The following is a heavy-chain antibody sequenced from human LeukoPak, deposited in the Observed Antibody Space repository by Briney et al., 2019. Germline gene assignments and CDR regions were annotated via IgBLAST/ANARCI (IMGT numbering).Heavy chain of an antibody. Sequence: GGSLRLSCVGSPVTFGTSAMSWVRQAPGKGLEWVSAVSAGGTNTYYADSVEGRFTISRDNSKDTLYLHMDSLRVEDTAQYFCARINCSGGTCYGYFDDWGLGTLVTVSS. CDR1: PVTFGTSA. V-gene: IGHV3-23*01. D-gene: IGHD2-15*01. J-gene: IGHJ4*02. CDR3: ARINCSGGTCYGYFDD. CDR2: VSAGGTNT.